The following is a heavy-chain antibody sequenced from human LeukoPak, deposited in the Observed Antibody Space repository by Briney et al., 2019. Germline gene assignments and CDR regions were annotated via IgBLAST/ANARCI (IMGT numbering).Heavy chain of an antibody. CDR3: ARDIRWLTRLPDY. V-gene: IGHV1-2*02. J-gene: IGHJ4*02. D-gene: IGHD2-15*01. CDR1: GYTFTSYG. Sequence: GASVKVSCKASGYTFTSYGISWVRQAPGQGLEWMGWINPNSGGTNYAQKFQGRVTMTRDTSISTAYMELSRLRSDDTAVYYCARDIRWLTRLPDYWGQGTLVTVSS. CDR2: INPNSGGT.